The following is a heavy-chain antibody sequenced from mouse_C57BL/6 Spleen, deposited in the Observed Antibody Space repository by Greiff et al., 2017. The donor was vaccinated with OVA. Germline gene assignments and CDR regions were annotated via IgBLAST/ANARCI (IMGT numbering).Heavy chain of an antibody. J-gene: IGHJ3*01. D-gene: IGHD1-1*01. V-gene: IGHV1-22*01. CDR2: INPNNGGT. CDR3: ARSRYHGSSWVFAY. CDR1: GYTFTDYN. Sequence: VQLQQSGPELVKPGASVKMSCKASGYTFTDYNMHWVKQSHGKSLEWIGYINPNNGGTSYNQKFKGKATLTVNKSSSTAYMELRSLTSEDSAVYYCARSRYHGSSWVFAYWGQGTLVTVSA.